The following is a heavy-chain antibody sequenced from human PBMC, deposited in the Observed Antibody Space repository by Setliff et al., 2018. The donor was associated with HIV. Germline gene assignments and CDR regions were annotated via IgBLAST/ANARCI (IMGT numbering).Heavy chain of an antibody. J-gene: IGHJ4*02. CDR1: GGSISSSSYY. CDR3: ARAAAGNTGPFDL. Sequence: PSETLSLTCTVSGGSISSSSYYWSWIRQPPGKGLEWIAEVKHSGSTNYNPSLKSRVTISVDTSKNQVSLKLTSVTASDTAVYYCARAAAGNTGPFDLWGQGSPVTVSS. V-gene: IGHV4-39*07. CDR2: VKHSGST. D-gene: IGHD4-17*01.